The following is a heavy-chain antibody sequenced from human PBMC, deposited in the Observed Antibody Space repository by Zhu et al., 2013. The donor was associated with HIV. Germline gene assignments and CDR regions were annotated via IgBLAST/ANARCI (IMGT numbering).Heavy chain of an antibody. Sequence: QWQLVQSGAEVKKPGAVSXGLLQGFWIHLHRLLYAISWLRQAPGQGPEWMGAIIPIFHTTNYSHTFQGRLTITADKSTNTAFMELTNLRSDDTAIYYCATTLGLLYCGPDCYLFVTLDHWGQGSLVSVSS. D-gene: IGHD2-21*02. J-gene: IGHJ4*02. CDR3: ATTLGLLYCGPDCYLFVTLDH. CDR1: IHLHRLLYA. V-gene: IGHV1-69*06. CDR2: IIPIFHTT.